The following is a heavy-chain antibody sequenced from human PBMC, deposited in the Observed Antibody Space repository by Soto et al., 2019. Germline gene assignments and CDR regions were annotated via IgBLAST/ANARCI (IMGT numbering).Heavy chain of an antibody. Sequence: QVQLVQSGPEVKKSGASVKVSCKASAYTFTTYGISWVRQAPGQGLEWMGWISGYNGQTNYAQKFRGRVTITTDTSTSTAYMELRSLRSDDTAMYYCARDGRKQLWVEGLNSMDVWGQGTTVTVSS. V-gene: IGHV1-18*01. CDR2: ISGYNGQT. D-gene: IGHD5-18*01. J-gene: IGHJ6*02. CDR3: ARDGRKQLWVEGLNSMDV. CDR1: AYTFTTYG.